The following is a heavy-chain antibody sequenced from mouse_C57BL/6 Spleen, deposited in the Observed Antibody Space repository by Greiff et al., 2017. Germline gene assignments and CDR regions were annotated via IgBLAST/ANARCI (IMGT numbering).Heavy chain of an antibody. CDR2: INPNSGTT. V-gene: IGHV1-39*01. CDR3: AHGILRYPWYFDV. Sequence: EVQLQQSGPELVKPGASVKISCKASGYSFTDYNMNWVKQSNGKSLEWIGVINPNSGTTSYNQTFKGKATLTVDQSSSTAYMQLNSLTSEDSAVYYCAHGILRYPWYFDVWGTGTTVTVSS. CDR1: GYSFTDYN. D-gene: IGHD1-1*01. J-gene: IGHJ1*03.